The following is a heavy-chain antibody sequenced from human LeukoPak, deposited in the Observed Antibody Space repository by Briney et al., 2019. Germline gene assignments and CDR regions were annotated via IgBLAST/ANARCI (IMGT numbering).Heavy chain of an antibody. CDR1: GFSFSCYA. J-gene: IGHJ4*02. V-gene: IGHV3-23*01. CDR3: AGVGYDFWSGYYTGTASRFDY. Sequence: PEGPMRFSGAASGFSFSCYAMVWLRQGPGKGLKWVSAISGSGGSTYYADSVKGRFTISRDNSKNTLYLQMNSLRAEDTAVYYCAGVGYDFWSGYYTGTASRFDYWGQGTLVTVSS. CDR2: ISGSGGST. D-gene: IGHD3-3*01.